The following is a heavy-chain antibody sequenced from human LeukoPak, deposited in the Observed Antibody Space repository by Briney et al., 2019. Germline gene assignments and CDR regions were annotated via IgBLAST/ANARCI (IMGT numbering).Heavy chain of an antibody. V-gene: IGHV3-48*01. D-gene: IGHD3-3*01. CDR3: ARDSTYYDFWSGFSFDY. CDR2: ISRSSSTI. J-gene: IGHJ4*02. Sequence: GGSLRLSCAASGFTFSSYSMNWVRQAPGKGLEWVSYISRSSSTIYYADSVKGRFTISRDNAKNSLYLQMNSLRAEDTAVYYCARDSTYYDFWSGFSFDYWGQGTLVTVSS. CDR1: GFTFSSYS.